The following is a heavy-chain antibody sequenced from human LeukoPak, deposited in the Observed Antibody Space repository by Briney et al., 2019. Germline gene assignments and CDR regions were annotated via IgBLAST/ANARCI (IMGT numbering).Heavy chain of an antibody. V-gene: IGHV4-31*03. CDR2: IYYSGST. J-gene: IGHJ3*02. D-gene: IGHD2-2*01. Sequence: KTSETLSLTCTVSGGSISSGGYYWSWIRQHPGKGLEWIGYIYYSGSTYYNPSLKSRVTISVDTSKNQFSLKLSSVTAADTAVYYCARYPLPDIVVVPAAFDAFDIWGQGTMVTVSS. CDR3: ARYPLPDIVVVPAAFDAFDI. CDR1: GGSISSGGYY.